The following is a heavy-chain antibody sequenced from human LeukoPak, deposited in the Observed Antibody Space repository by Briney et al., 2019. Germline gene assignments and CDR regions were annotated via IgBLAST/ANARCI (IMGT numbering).Heavy chain of an antibody. CDR1: GGSISSGGYY. Sequence: SETLSLTCTVSGGSISSGGYYWSWIRQPPGKGLEWIGYIYYSGSTNYNPSLRSRVTISVDTSKNQFSLKLSSVTAADTAVYYCARDKSYCSSTSCPMGWFDPWGQGTLVTVSS. CDR2: IYYSGST. J-gene: IGHJ5*02. V-gene: IGHV4-61*08. CDR3: ARDKSYCSSTSCPMGWFDP. D-gene: IGHD2-2*01.